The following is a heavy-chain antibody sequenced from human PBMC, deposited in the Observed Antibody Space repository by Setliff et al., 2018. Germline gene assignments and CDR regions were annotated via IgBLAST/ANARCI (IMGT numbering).Heavy chain of an antibody. CDR2: INPTGGST. J-gene: IGHJ3*02. CDR1: GYTFTSYY. Sequence: ASVKVSCKASGYTFTSYYMHWVRQAPGQGLEWMGLINPTGGSTSYAQKFQGRVTMTRDTSTSTVFMELSSLRSDDTAVYYCARSYDSGFYHQRDAYDIWGQGTMVTVSS. D-gene: IGHD3-22*01. V-gene: IGHV1-46*01. CDR3: ARSYDSGFYHQRDAYDI.